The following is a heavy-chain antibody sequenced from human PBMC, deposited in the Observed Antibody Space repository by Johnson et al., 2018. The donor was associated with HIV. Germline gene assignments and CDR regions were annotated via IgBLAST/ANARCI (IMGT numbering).Heavy chain of an antibody. CDR2: IKQDGSEK. D-gene: IGHD3-10*01. J-gene: IGHJ3*02. Sequence: VQLVESGGGLVQPGGSLRLSCAASGFTFSSYWMSWVRQAPGKGLELVANIKQDGSEKYSVDSVKGRFTISRDNAKNSLYLQMNSLRAEDTAMYYCARCLLLWDAFDIWGQGTMVTVSS. CDR3: ARCLLLWDAFDI. CDR1: GFTFSSYW. V-gene: IGHV3-7*03.